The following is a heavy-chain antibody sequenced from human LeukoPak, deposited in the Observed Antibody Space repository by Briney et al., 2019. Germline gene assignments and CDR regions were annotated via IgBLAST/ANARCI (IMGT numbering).Heavy chain of an antibody. J-gene: IGHJ5*02. CDR2: MSPNGDNT. Sequence: ASVKVSCKASGYPFTKFYMHWVRQAPGHGLEWMGLMSPNGDNTPYSQKFQGRVTMTRDTSTSTDYMELSSLRSEDTAVYYCARDNSDTVKGECSGACYWWFDPWGQGTLVTVSS. CDR1: GYPFTKFY. CDR3: ARDNSDTVKGECSGACYWWFDP. D-gene: IGHD6-19*01. V-gene: IGHV1-46*01.